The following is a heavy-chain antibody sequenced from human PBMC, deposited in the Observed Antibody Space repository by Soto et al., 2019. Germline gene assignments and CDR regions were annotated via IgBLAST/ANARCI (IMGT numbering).Heavy chain of an antibody. CDR3: QGSYYDILTGYDY. CDR1: GFTFSSYS. V-gene: IGHV3-48*01. CDR2: ISSSSSTI. J-gene: IGHJ4*02. D-gene: IGHD3-9*01. Sequence: PGGSLRLSCAASGFTFSSYSMNWVRQAPGKGLEWVSYISSSSSTIYYADSVKGRFTISRDNAKNSLYLQMNSLRAEDTAVYYCQGSYYDILTGYDYWGQGTLVTVSS.